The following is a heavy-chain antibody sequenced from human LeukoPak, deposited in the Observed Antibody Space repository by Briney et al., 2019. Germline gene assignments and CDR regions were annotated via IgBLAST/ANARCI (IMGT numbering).Heavy chain of an antibody. Sequence: PGGSLRLSCAASGFTFSSYSMNWVRQAPGKGLEWVSSISSSSSYIYYADSVKGRFTISRDNAKNSLYLQMNSLGAEDTAVYYCARDSVGNYDYVWGSYRYHETFDYWGQGTLVTVSS. V-gene: IGHV3-21*01. CDR3: ARDSVGNYDYVWGSYRYHETFDY. J-gene: IGHJ4*02. CDR2: ISSSSSYI. D-gene: IGHD3-16*02. CDR1: GFTFSSYS.